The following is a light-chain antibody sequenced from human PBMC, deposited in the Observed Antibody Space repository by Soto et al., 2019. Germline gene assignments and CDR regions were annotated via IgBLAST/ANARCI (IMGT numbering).Light chain of an antibody. V-gene: IGKV3-11*01. CDR3: QQRSNWPLT. Sequence: EIVLTQSPGTLSLSPGERATFSCRASQSVSSSYIAWYQQKRGQAPRRLIYGASNRATGIPARFSGSGSGTDFTLTISSLEPEDFAVYYCQQRSNWPLTFGGGTKVDIK. CDR1: QSVSSSY. J-gene: IGKJ4*01. CDR2: GAS.